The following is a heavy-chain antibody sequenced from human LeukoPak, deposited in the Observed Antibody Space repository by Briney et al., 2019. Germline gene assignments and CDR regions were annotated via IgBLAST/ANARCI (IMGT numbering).Heavy chain of an antibody. CDR2: IYHTGST. CDR1: GGSISSDY. D-gene: IGHD3-10*01. CDR3: ARRKYYYGSGSQAFDI. J-gene: IGHJ3*02. Sequence: SETLSLTCTVSGGSISSDYWSWIRQPPGKGLEWIGYIYHTGSTNYNPSLKSRLIISLDTSKNQFSLKLNSVTAADTAVYYCARRKYYYGSGSQAFDIWGQGTMVTVSS. V-gene: IGHV4-59*01.